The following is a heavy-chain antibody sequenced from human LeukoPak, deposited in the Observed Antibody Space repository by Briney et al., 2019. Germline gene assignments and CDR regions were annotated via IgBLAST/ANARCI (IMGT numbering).Heavy chain of an antibody. Sequence: SVKVSCKASGGTFSSYAISWVRQAPGQGLEWMGGIIPIFGTANYAQKFQGRVTITTDESTSTAYMELSGLRSEDTAVYYCARSYCSGGSCYRTRYYYYYYMDVWGKGTTVTVSS. CDR3: ARSYCSGGSCYRTRYYYYYYMDV. V-gene: IGHV1-69*05. CDR2: IIPIFGTA. CDR1: GGTFSSYA. J-gene: IGHJ6*03. D-gene: IGHD2-15*01.